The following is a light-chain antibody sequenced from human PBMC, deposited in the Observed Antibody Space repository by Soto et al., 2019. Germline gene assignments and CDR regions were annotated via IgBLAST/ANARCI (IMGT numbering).Light chain of an antibody. J-gene: IGKJ2*01. CDR2: DAS. CDR3: QQYHSYPNT. Sequence: DIQMTQSPSTLSASVGDRVTITCRASQSISTWLAWYQQRPGRAPKLLIYDASSLESGVPSRFSGSGSETEFTLTISSLQPDDFATYYCQQYHSYPNTFGQGTKLEIK. CDR1: QSISTW. V-gene: IGKV1-5*01.